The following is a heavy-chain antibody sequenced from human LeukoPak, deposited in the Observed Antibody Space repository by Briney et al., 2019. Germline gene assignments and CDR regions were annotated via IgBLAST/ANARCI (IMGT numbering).Heavy chain of an antibody. CDR2: INPNSGGT. J-gene: IGHJ5*02. CDR3: ARGMGSYYWFDP. D-gene: IGHD3-10*01. CDR1: GYTFTGYY. Sequence: ASVKVSCKASGYTFTGYYMHWVRQAPGQGLEWMGWINPNSGGTNYAQKFQGRVTMTRDTSISTAYMELSRLRSEDTAVYYCARGMGSYYWFDPWGQGTLVTVSS. V-gene: IGHV1-2*02.